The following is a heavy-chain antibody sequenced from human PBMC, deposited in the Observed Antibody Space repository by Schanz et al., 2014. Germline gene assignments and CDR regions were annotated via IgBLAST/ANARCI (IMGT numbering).Heavy chain of an antibody. CDR2: IVGGGGRT. Sequence: EVHLVESGGSLVQPGGSLRLSCVASGFSFSNYSMNWVRQAPGKGLEWVSSIVGGGGRTYYADSVKGRFTISRDNAKNSLFLQMNSLSAEDTAVYYCAKVAPAATYLDSWGLGTLVTVSS. CDR3: AKVAPAATYLDS. V-gene: IGHV3-23*04. D-gene: IGHD2-2*01. CDR1: GFSFSNYS. J-gene: IGHJ4*02.